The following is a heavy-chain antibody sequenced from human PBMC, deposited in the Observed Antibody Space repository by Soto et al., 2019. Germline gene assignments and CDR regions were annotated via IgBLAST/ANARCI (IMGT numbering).Heavy chain of an antibody. CDR1: GFSFSDYS. CDR3: ARGSGDYYYYMDV. Sequence: EVQLVESGGGLVQPGGSLRLSCAASGFSFSDYSMNWVRQAPGKGLEWVSFMSSSGSTKYYADSVKGRFTISRDNARNSLYLQMNSLRAEDTAVYYCARGSGDYYYYMDVWGKGTTVSVTS. CDR2: MSSSGSTK. D-gene: IGHD1-26*01. J-gene: IGHJ6*03. V-gene: IGHV3-48*01.